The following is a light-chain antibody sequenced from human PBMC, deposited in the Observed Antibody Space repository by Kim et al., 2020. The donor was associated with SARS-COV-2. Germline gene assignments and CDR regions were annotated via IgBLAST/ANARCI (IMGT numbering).Light chain of an antibody. CDR2: STS. Sequence: GGTVTLTCGLNSGSVSTSHYPSWYHQTPGQAPRTLIYSTSTRSSGVPDRFSGSILGNKAALTITGAQADDESDYYCVLYMGSGIWVFGGGTKLTVL. CDR1: SGSVSTSHY. V-gene: IGLV8-61*01. J-gene: IGLJ3*02. CDR3: VLYMGSGIWV.